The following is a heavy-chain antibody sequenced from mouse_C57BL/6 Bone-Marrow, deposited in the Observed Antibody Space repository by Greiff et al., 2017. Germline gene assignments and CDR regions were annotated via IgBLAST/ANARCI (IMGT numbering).Heavy chain of an antibody. Sequence: VQLQQSDAELVKPGASVKISCTVSGYTFTDHTIHWMKQRPEQGLEWIGYIYPRDGSTKYNEKFKGKATLTADKSSSTAYMQLNSLTSEDSAVYFCARRGELGRDYFDYWGQGTTLTVSS. J-gene: IGHJ2*01. CDR3: ARRGELGRDYFDY. CDR2: IYPRDGST. V-gene: IGHV1-78*01. CDR1: GYTFTDHT. D-gene: IGHD4-1*01.